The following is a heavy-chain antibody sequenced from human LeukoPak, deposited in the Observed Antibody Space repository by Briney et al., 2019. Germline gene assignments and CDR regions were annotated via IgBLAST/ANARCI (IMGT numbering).Heavy chain of an antibody. V-gene: IGHV1-46*01. CDR2: INPSGGST. CDR1: GYTFTSYY. D-gene: IGHD3-10*01. CDR3: ARDASYGSGCQFDP. Sequence: ASVKVSCKASGYTFTSYYMHWVRQAPGQGHEWMGIINPSGGSTSHAHKCQGTVTMTRDTSTSTVYMELSSLRSEDTDVYYCARDASYGSGCQFDPWGQGTLVTASS. J-gene: IGHJ5*02.